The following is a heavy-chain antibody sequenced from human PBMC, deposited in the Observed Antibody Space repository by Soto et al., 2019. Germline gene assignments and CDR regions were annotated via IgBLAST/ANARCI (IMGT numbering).Heavy chain of an antibody. V-gene: IGHV3-73*01. D-gene: IGHD2-2*01. CDR1: GFTFSGSA. CDR3: TRHLSSTSCYFCRDYYMDV. CDR2: IRSKANSYAT. J-gene: IGHJ6*03. Sequence: GGSLRLSCAASGFTFSGSAMHWVRQASGKGLEWVGRIRSKANSYATAYAASVKGRFTISRDDSKNTAYLQMNSLKTEDTAVYYCTRHLSSTSCYFCRDYYMDVWGKGTTVTVSS.